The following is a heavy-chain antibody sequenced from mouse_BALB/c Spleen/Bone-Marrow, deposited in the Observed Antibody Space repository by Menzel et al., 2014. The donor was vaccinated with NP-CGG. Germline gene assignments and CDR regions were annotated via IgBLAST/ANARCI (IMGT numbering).Heavy chain of an antibody. V-gene: IGHV3-6*02. CDR1: GYSITSGYY. J-gene: IGHJ2*01. CDR3: ARGGPFDY. Sequence: VQLKESGPGLVKPSQSLSLTCSVTGYSITSGYYWNWIRQLPGNKLEWMGYISYDGSNNYNPSLKNRISITRDTSKNQFFLKLNSVTTEDTATYYCARGGPFDYWGQGTTLTVSS. CDR2: ISYDGSN.